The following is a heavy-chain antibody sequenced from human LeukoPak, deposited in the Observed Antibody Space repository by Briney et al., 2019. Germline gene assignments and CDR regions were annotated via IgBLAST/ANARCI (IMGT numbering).Heavy chain of an antibody. CDR3: ARDDYYYDIAPQHAFDI. V-gene: IGHV4-39*07. CDR1: GGSISSSSYY. CDR2: IYYSGST. D-gene: IGHD3-22*01. Sequence: SETLSLTCTVSGGSISSSSYYWGWIRQPPGKGLEWFGSIYYSGSTYYNPSLKSRVTISVDTSKNQFSLKLSSVTAADTAVYYCARDDYYYDIAPQHAFDIWGQGTMVTVSS. J-gene: IGHJ3*02.